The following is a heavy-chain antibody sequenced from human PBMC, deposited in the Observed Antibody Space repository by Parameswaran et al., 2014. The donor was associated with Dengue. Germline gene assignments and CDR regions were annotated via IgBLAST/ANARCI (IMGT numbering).Heavy chain of an antibody. J-gene: IGHJ4*02. CDR3: ARGHKVGGSLDY. V-gene: IGHV4-34*01. CDR1: GGSFSGYY. Sequence: ASETLSLTCAVYGGSFSGYYWSWIRQPPGKGLEWIGEINHSGSTNYNPSLKSRVTISVDTSKNQFSLKLSSVTAADTAVYYCARGHKVGGSLDYWGQGTLVTVSS. D-gene: IGHD3-10*01. CDR2: INHSGST.